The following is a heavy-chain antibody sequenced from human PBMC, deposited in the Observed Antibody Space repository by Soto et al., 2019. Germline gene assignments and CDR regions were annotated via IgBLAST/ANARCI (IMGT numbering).Heavy chain of an antibody. CDR3: AAVMGSDYDYVWGSLTFDD. D-gene: IGHD3-16*01. J-gene: IGHJ4*02. Sequence: LRLSCAASGFIFSTTAMTWVRQSPGEWLEWVSTISGSGVSTYYTDSVKGRFTISRDNSKNTLYLQMNSLRAEDTAVYFCAAVMGSDYDYVWGSLTFDDWGQGTLVTVSS. CDR2: ISGSGVST. CDR1: GFIFSTTA. V-gene: IGHV3-23*01.